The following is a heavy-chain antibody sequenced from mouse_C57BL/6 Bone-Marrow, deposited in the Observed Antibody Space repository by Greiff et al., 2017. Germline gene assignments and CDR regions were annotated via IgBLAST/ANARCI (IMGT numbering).Heavy chain of an antibody. V-gene: IGHV1-64*01. CDR3: ARSYDYDDYTRDY. J-gene: IGHJ4*01. CDR1: GYTFTNYW. Sequence: VQLQQPGAELVKPGASVKLSCKASGYTFTNYWMHWVKQRPGQGLEWIGMMHPNGGSPDYNEKFKSEATLSVDKSSRTAYMELSSLPSEDSAVYDCARSYDYDDYTRDYWGQGTSVTGSS. D-gene: IGHD2-4*01. CDR2: MHPNGGSP.